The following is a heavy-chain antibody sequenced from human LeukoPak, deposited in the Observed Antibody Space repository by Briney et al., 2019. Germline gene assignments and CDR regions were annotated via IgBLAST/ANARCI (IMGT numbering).Heavy chain of an antibody. J-gene: IGHJ4*02. V-gene: IGHV3-23*01. Sequence: GSLRLSCAASGFTFSSYAMSWVRQAPGKGLEWVSAISGSGGSTYYADSVKGRFTISRDNSKNTLYLQMNSLRAEDTAVYYYAKAQDSTRHPLDYWGQGTLVTVSS. CDR2: ISGSGGST. CDR1: GFTFSSYA. CDR3: AKAQDSTRHPLDY. D-gene: IGHD6-6*01.